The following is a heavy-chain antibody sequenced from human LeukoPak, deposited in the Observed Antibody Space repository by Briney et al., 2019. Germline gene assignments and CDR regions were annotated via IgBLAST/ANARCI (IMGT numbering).Heavy chain of an antibody. D-gene: IGHD5-12*01. J-gene: IGHJ6*03. Sequence: GGTLRLSCAASGFTFSSYGMSWVRQAPGKGLEWVSVIYSGGSTYYADSVKGRFTISRDNSKNTLYLQMNSLRAEDTAVYYCARVIDISYYYYMDVWGKGTTVTISS. CDR1: GFTFSSYG. CDR2: IYSGGST. CDR3: ARVIDISYYYYMDV. V-gene: IGHV3-53*01.